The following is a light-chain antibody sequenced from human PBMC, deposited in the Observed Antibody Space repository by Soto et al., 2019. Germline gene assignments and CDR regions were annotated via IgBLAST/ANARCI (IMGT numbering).Light chain of an antibody. V-gene: IGKV3-20*01. J-gene: IGKJ1*01. CDR2: AAS. CDR3: QQYGSSSWT. Sequence: EIVLTQSPGTLSSSPGERATLSCRASQSVSSTYLAWYQQKPGQAPRLLISAASNRATGIPDRFSGSGSGTDFALTVSRLEPEDLAVDYCQQYGSSSWTFGQGTMVEI. CDR1: QSVSSTY.